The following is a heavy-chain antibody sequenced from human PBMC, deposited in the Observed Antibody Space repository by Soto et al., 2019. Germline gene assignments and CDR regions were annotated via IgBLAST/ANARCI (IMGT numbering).Heavy chain of an antibody. Sequence: ASVKVSCKASGDTFTDYYIHWVRQAPGQGLEWMGTVNPSGGHTTYAQHFLGRVTMTRDTSTSTLYMELTSLTSDDTAIYYCARGEERVAMPSGYWGQGTLVTVSS. CDR3: ARGEERVAMPSGY. CDR2: VNPSGGHT. J-gene: IGHJ4*02. D-gene: IGHD2-2*01. V-gene: IGHV1-46*01. CDR1: GDTFTDYY.